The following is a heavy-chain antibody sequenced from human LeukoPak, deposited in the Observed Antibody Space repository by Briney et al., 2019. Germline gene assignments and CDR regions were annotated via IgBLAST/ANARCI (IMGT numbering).Heavy chain of an antibody. CDR2: AYYRSKWFS. Sequence: SQTLSLTCVITGDRVSSNSATWNWIRQSPSRCLEWLGRAYYRSKWFSDYAVSVRGRITINPDTFENQLSLQLNSVTPEDTAVYYCARARYCSGGSCYYGLDVWGQGPSVTVSS. D-gene: IGHD2-15*01. CDR1: GDRVSSNSAT. V-gene: IGHV6-1*01. CDR3: ARARYCSGGSCYYGLDV. J-gene: IGHJ6*02.